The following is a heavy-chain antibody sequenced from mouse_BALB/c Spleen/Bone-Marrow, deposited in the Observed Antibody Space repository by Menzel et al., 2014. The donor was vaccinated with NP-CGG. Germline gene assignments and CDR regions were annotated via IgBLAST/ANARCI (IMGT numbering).Heavy chain of an antibody. CDR3: ARGGSTMITTFAY. J-gene: IGHJ3*01. Sequence: QVQLQQSGAELVRPGVSVKISCKGSGYTFTDYAMHWVKQSHAKSLEWIGVISTYYGDASYNQKFKGKATLTVDKSSSTAYMKLARLTSEDSAIYYCARGGSTMITTFAYWGQGTLVTVSA. CDR2: ISTYYGDA. V-gene: IGHV1S137*01. D-gene: IGHD2-4*01. CDR1: GYTFTDYA.